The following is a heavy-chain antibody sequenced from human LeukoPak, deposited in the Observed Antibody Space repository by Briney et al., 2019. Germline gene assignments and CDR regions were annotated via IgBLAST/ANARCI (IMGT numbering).Heavy chain of an antibody. D-gene: IGHD3-9*01. CDR2: INPNSGDT. CDR1: GGTFTGYY. V-gene: IGHV1-2*02. J-gene: IGHJ4*02. Sequence: GSPVKVSCKASGGTFTGYYMHWVRQAPAQGLEWMGWINPNSGDTNYAQKFQGRVTMTRDTSISTAYMELSRLRADDTAVYYCATIDDILTGYYEKPFDYWGQGTLVTVSS. CDR3: ATIDDILTGYYEKPFDY.